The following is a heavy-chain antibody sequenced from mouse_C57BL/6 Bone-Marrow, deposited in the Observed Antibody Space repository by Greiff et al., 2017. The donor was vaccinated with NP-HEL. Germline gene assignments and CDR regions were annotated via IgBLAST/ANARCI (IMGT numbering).Heavy chain of an antibody. CDR2: ISDGGSYT. CDR3: ARLAY. J-gene: IGHJ3*01. Sequence: EVKLMESGGGLVKPGGSLKLSCAASGFTFSSYAMSWVRQTPEKRLEWVATISDGGSYTYYPDNVKGRVTISRDNAKNNLYLQMSHLESEYTAMYYCARLAYWGQGTLVTVSA. CDR1: GFTFSSYA. V-gene: IGHV5-4*03.